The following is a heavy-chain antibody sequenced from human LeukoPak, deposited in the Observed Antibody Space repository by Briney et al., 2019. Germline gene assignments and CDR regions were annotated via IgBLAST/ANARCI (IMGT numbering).Heavy chain of an antibody. CDR3: ARGRSTGYPYYFEY. Sequence: GASVKVSCKASGYTFTSYDINWLRQATGQGLEWRGWMNPNSGRTGYEQKFQGRVTITRNTSISTAYMELSGLRSEDTAVYYCARGRSTGYPYYFEYWGQGTLVTVSS. J-gene: IGHJ4*02. D-gene: IGHD5-12*01. CDR2: MNPNSGRT. V-gene: IGHV1-8*03. CDR1: GYTFTSYD.